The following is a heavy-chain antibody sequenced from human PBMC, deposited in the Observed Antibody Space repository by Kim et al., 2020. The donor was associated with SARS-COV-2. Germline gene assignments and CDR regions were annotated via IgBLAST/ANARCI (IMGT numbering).Heavy chain of an antibody. CDR3: ARVSFPIYGGNSNWFDP. D-gene: IGHD2-21*02. CDR2: INPNSGGT. Sequence: ASVKVSCKASGYTFTGYYMHWVRQAPGQGLEWMGRINPNSGGTNYAQKFQGRVTMTRDTSISTAYMELSRLRSDDTAVYYCARVSFPIYGGNSNWFDPWGQGTLVTVSS. V-gene: IGHV1-2*06. J-gene: IGHJ5*02. CDR1: GYTFTGYY.